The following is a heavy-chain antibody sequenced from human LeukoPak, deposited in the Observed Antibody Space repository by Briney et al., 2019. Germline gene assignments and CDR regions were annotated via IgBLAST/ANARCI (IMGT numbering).Heavy chain of an antibody. D-gene: IGHD4-17*01. V-gene: IGHV3-7*03. J-gene: IGHJ4*02. Sequence: LRLSXAASGXXFSSXWMSWVRQAPGKGLEWVANIKQDGSEKYYVDSVKGRFTISRDNAKNSLYLQMNSLRAEDTAVYYCATTVTIRSASSYYFDYWGQGTLVTVSS. CDR2: IKQDGSEK. CDR1: GXXFSSXW. CDR3: ATTVTIRSASSYYFDY.